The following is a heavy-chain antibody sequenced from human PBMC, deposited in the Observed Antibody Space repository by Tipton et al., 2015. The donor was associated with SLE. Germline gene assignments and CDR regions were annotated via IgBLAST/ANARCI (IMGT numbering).Heavy chain of an antibody. D-gene: IGHD3-9*01. CDR1: GGSISSYY. V-gene: IGHV4-59*06. J-gene: IGHJ3*02. CDR3: ARLPDLGILTGSDAFDI. CDR2: IYYSGST. Sequence: TLSLTCTVSGGSISSYYWSWIRQPPGKGLERIGYIYYSGSTYYNPSLKSRVTISVDTSKNQLSLKLSSVTAADTAVYYCARLPDLGILTGSDAFDIWGQGTMVTVSS.